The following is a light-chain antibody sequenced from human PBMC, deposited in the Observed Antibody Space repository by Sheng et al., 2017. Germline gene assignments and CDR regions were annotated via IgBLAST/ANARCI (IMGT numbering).Light chain of an antibody. CDR3: QKYNSVPPT. J-gene: IGKJ3*01. Sequence: DIQMTQSPSSLSASVGDRVTITCRASQGISNYLAWYQQKPGKVPKLLIYTASTLQSGVPSRFSGSRSGADFTLTISSLQPEDVATYYCQKYNSVPPTFGPGTKVDIK. V-gene: IGKV1-27*01. CDR1: QGISNY. CDR2: TAS.